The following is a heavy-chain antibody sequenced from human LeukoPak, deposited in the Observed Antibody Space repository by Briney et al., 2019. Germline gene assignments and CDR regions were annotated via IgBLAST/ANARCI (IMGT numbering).Heavy chain of an antibody. CDR3: ARAPLTSGGWRGYFDY. CDR2: ISSSSSYI. Sequence: GGSLRLSRAASGFTFSSYSMNWVCQAPGKGLEWVSSISSSSSYIYYADSVKGRFTISRDNAKNSLYLQMNSLRAEDTAVYYCARAPLTSGGWRGYFDYWGQGTLVTVSS. D-gene: IGHD3-10*01. CDR1: GFTFSSYS. J-gene: IGHJ4*02. V-gene: IGHV3-21*01.